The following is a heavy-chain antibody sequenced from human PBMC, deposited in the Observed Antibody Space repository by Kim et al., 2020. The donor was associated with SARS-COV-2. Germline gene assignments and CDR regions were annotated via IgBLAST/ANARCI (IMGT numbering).Heavy chain of an antibody. CDR1: GFTLSAYS. D-gene: IGHD3-10*01. V-gene: IGHV3-21*01. CDR2: ISSKGTHI. CDR3: ARDGCGSGKDALGNDY. J-gene: IGHJ4*01. Sequence: GGSLRLSCAASGFTLSAYSMNWVRQAPGKGLEWVSSISSKGTHIFYADSVKGRFTISRDTAKNSLFLQMNSLRAEDTALYYWARDGCGSGKDALGNDY.